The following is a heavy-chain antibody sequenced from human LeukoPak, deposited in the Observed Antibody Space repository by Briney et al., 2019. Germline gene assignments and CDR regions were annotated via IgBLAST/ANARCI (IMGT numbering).Heavy chain of an antibody. D-gene: IGHD6-19*01. J-gene: IGHJ4*02. V-gene: IGHV4-39*01. CDR3: ARLGSGYPTPDY. Sequence: XGWIRQPPXXXLXWIGNLYFSGNPYYNPSLNSRVTISVDTSKNQFSLKMRSVTAADTAVYYCARLGSGYPTPDYWGQGTLVTVSS. CDR2: LYFSGNP.